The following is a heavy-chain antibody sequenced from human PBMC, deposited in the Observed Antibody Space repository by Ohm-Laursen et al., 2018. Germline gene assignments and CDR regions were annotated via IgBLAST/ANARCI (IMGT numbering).Heavy chain of an antibody. CDR2: IYYSGST. D-gene: IGHD7-27*01. CDR1: GGSISSYY. Sequence: SQTLSLTCTVSGGSISSYYWSWIRQPPGKGLEWIGYIYYSGSTNYNPSLKSRVTISVDTSKNQFSLKLSSVTAADTAVYYCARALGGYPISYYYGMDVWGQGTTVTVSS. V-gene: IGHV4-59*01. J-gene: IGHJ6*02. CDR3: ARALGGYPISYYYGMDV.